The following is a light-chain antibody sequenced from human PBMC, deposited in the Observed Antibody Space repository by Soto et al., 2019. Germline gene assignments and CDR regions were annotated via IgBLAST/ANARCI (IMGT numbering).Light chain of an antibody. CDR3: QQRSNWTPVT. J-gene: IGKJ4*01. CDR2: DAS. V-gene: IGKV3-11*01. Sequence: EIVLTQSPATLSLSPGERATLSCRASQSVSSYLAWYQQKPGQAPRLLIYDASNRATGIPARFSGSGSGTDFTLTISSLEPEDFAVYYYQQRSNWTPVTFGGGTKVEIK. CDR1: QSVSSY.